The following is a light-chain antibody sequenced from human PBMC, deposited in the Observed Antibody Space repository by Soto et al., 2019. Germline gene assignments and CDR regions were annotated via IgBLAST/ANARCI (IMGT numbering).Light chain of an antibody. CDR3: SSYAGSDSVL. J-gene: IGLJ2*01. Sequence: QSVLTQPPSASGSPGQSVTISCTGTSSDVGGYNYVSWYQQHPGKAPKLMIYQVSQRPSGVPDRFSGSKSGNTASLTVSGLQAEDEADDDCSSYAGSDSVLFGGGTKLTV. CDR1: SSDVGGYNY. CDR2: QVS. V-gene: IGLV2-8*01.